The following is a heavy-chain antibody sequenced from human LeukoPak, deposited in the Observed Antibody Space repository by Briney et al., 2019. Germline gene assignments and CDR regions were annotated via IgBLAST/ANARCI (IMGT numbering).Heavy chain of an antibody. CDR2: IHRSGST. V-gene: IGHV4-38-2*02. CDR1: GFSISRGSH. CDR3: TRVNWINDY. Sequence: SETLSLTCSVSGFSISRGSHWGWVRQPPGKGLEWIGCIHRSGSTYYNPSLMSRVTMSVDTSKNYFSLTLRSVTAADTAVYYCTRVNWINDYWGQGALVTVSS. D-gene: IGHD1-20*01. J-gene: IGHJ4*02.